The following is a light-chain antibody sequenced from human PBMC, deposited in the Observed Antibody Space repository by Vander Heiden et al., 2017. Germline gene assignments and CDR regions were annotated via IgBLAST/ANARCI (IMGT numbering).Light chain of an antibody. Sequence: SYVLTQPPSVSVAPGQTAKITCGGKNIGSNSVHWYQQRPGQAPVLVVYDYSDRPSGIPERFSGSNSGNAATLTISRVEAGDEADYYCQVWDSTTDHHVFATGTKVTVL. V-gene: IGLV3-21*02. CDR3: QVWDSTTDHHV. CDR2: DYS. J-gene: IGLJ1*01. CDR1: NIGSNS.